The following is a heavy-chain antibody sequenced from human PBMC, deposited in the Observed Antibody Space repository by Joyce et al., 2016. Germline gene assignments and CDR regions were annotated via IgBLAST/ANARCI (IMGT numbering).Heavy chain of an antibody. CDR3: ARDRGNYYGSTGWFDP. D-gene: IGHD3-10*01. V-gene: IGHV1-46*01. J-gene: IGHJ5*02. CDR2: INASSGTT. CDR1: GYTITSYY. Sequence: QVQLVQSGAEVKKPGASVKVSCMASGYTITSYYIHWVRQASGQGLEWMGIINASSGTTTFAQKFQGRVTMSRDKSTSTVDMDLSRLRSEETAVYYCARDRGNYYGSTGWFDPWGQGTLVTVSA.